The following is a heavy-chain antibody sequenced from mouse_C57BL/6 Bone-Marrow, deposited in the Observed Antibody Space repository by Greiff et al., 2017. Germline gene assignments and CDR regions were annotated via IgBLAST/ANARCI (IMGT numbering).Heavy chain of an antibody. CDR2: IDPSDSYT. V-gene: IGHV1-69*01. CDR3: AREDYYGSSFDY. D-gene: IGHD1-1*01. Sequence: VQLQQPGAELVMPGASVKLSCKASGYTFTSYWMHWVKQRPGQGLEWIGEIDPSDSYTNYNQKFKGKSTLTVDKSSSTAYMQRSSLTSEDSAVYYCAREDYYGSSFDYWGQGTTLTVSS. J-gene: IGHJ2*01. CDR1: GYTFTSYW.